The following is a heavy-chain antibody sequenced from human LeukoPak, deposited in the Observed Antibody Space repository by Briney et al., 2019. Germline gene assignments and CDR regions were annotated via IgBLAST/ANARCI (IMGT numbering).Heavy chain of an antibody. CDR2: IYYSGNT. CDR3: ARGYFSGSYWNY. V-gene: IGHV4-39*07. CDR1: GGSISSSSYY. Sequence: SETLSLTCTVSGGSISSSSYYWGWIRQPPGKGLEWIGSIYYSGNTYYNPSLKSRVTISVDTSKNQFSLKLSSVTAADTAVYYCARGYFSGSYWNYWGQGTLVTVSS. D-gene: IGHD3-10*01. J-gene: IGHJ4*02.